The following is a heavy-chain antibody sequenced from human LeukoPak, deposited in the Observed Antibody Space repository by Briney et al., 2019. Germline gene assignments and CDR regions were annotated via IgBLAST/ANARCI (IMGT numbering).Heavy chain of an antibody. CDR2: ISYDGSNK. D-gene: IGHD1-1*01. CDR1: GFTFSSYG. Sequence: PGGSLRLSCAASGFTFSSYGMHWVRQAPGKGLEWVAVISYDGSNKYYADSVKGRFTISRDNSKNTLYLQMNSLRAEDTAVYYCATWKKTGARSDYFDDWGQGTLVAVSS. V-gene: IGHV3-30*03. J-gene: IGHJ4*02. CDR3: ATWKKTGARSDYFDD.